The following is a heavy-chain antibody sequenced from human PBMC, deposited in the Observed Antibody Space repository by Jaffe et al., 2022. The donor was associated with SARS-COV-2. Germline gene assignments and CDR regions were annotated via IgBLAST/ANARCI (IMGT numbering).Heavy chain of an antibody. CDR3: AYADSSWNFGN. D-gene: IGHD6-13*01. Sequence: QITLKESGPTLVRPTQTLTLACTYSGFSLSTNGVGVGWIRQPPGKALEWLALIYWDESKRYSPSLESRLTITTDTSKNQVVLTMTNMDPVDTARYYCAYADSSWNFGNWGQGTLVTVSS. CDR2: IYWDESK. J-gene: IGHJ4*02. CDR1: GFSLSTNGVG. V-gene: IGHV2-5*02.